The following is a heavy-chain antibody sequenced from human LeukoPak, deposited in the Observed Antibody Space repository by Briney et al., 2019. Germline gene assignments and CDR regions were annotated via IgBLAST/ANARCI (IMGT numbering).Heavy chain of an antibody. V-gene: IGHV4-31*03. Sequence: SETLSLTCTVSGGSISSGGYYWSWIRRHPGKGLEWIGYIYYSGSTYYNPSLKSRVTISVDTSKNQFSLKLSSVTAADTAVYYCATFNGSYCSSTSCYVFDPWGQGTLVTVSS. CDR3: ATFNGSYCSSTSCYVFDP. CDR1: GGSISSGGYY. J-gene: IGHJ5*02. D-gene: IGHD2-2*01. CDR2: IYYSGST.